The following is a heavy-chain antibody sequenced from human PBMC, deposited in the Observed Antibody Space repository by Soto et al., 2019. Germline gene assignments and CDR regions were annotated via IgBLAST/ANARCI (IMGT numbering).Heavy chain of an antibody. CDR3: ARGGGDSSGYFYVQ. J-gene: IGHJ4*02. D-gene: IGHD3-22*01. CDR2: IIPIFGTA. CDR1: GGTFSSYA. V-gene: IGHV1-69*06. Sequence: QVHLVQSGAEVKKPGSSVKVSCKASGGTFSSYAISWVRQAPGQGLEWMGGIIPIFGTANYAQKFQGRVTITADKATSTADMELSSLRSEDTSVYYCARGGGDSSGYFYVQWVQGTLVTVSS.